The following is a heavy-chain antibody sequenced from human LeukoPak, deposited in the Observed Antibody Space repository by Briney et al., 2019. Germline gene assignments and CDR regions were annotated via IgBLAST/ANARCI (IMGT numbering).Heavy chain of an antibody. V-gene: IGHV3-74*01. CDR1: GFRFSSYW. CDR3: ARSTGYYPMDV. CDR2: INSDGSST. Sequence: GGSLRLSCAASGFRFSSYWMNWVRQAPGKGLVWVSRINSDGSSTSYADSVKGRFTISRDNAKNTLYLQMNSLRAEDTAVYYCARSTGYYPMDVWGQGTTVTVSS. D-gene: IGHD3-10*01. J-gene: IGHJ6*02.